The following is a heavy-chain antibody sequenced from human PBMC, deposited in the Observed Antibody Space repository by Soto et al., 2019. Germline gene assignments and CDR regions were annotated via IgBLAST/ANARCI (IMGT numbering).Heavy chain of an antibody. V-gene: IGHV3-7*01. CDR2: IKQDGSEK. Sequence: EAQLVESGGGLVQPGGSLRLSCAGSGFTFSSYWMSWVRQAPGKGLEWVANIKQDGSEKYYVDSVKGRFTISRDNAKNSLYLQMNSLRAEDTAVYYCARGGVSYNYYMDVWGKGTTVTVSS. CDR3: ARGGVSYNYYMDV. J-gene: IGHJ6*03. CDR1: GFTFSSYW.